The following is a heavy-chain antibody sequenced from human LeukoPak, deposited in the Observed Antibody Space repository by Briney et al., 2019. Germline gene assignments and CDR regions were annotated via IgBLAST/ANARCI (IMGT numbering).Heavy chain of an antibody. CDR1: GYTFTSYG. Sequence: ASVKVSCKASGYTFTSYGISWVRQAPGQGLEWMGWISAYNGNTNYAQKLQGRVTMTTDTSTSTAYMELRSLRSDDTAVYYCARDRRITMIVVVTHHAFGIWGQGTMVTVSS. D-gene: IGHD3-22*01. J-gene: IGHJ3*02. V-gene: IGHV1-18*01. CDR3: ARDRRITMIVVVTHHAFGI. CDR2: ISAYNGNT.